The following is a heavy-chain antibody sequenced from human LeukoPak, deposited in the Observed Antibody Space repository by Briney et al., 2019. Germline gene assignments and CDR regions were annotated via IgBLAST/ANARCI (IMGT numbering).Heavy chain of an antibody. CDR1: GFTFSSYA. V-gene: IGHV3-23*01. J-gene: IGHJ5*02. CDR2: ISGSGGST. D-gene: IGHD4-17*01. Sequence: GGSLRLSCAASGFTFSSYATSWVRQAPGKGLEWDSAISGSGGSTYYADSVKGRFTISRDNSKNTLYLQMNSLRAEDTAVYYCAKRHDYGENWFDPWGQGTLVTVSS. CDR3: AKRHDYGENWFDP.